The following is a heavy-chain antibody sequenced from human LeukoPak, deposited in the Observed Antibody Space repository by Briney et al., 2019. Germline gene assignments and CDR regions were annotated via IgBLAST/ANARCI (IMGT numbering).Heavy chain of an antibody. Sequence: PSETLSLTCTVSGGSISSSSYYWGWIRQPPGKGLEWFGSIYYSGSTYYNPSLKSRVTISVDTSKNQFSLKLSSVTAADTAVYYCARPLWFGTEYYFDYWGQGTLVTVSS. CDR1: GGSISSSSYY. J-gene: IGHJ4*02. D-gene: IGHD3-10*01. V-gene: IGHV4-39*01. CDR2: IYYSGST. CDR3: ARPLWFGTEYYFDY.